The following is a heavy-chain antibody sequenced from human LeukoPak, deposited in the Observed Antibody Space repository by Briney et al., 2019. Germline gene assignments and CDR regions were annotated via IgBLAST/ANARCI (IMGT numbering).Heavy chain of an antibody. CDR1: GFTFSSYA. CDR3: AKRYYGGSGYRSYYFDY. J-gene: IGHJ4*02. D-gene: IGHD3-22*01. Sequence: PGASLRLSCAASGFTFSSYAMSWVRQAPGKGLEWVSAIIGSGDRTYYADSVKGRFTISRDNSKNTLYLQVNSLRAEDTAVYYCAKRYYGGSGYRSYYFDYWGQGTLVTVSS. CDR2: IIGSGDRT. V-gene: IGHV3-23*01.